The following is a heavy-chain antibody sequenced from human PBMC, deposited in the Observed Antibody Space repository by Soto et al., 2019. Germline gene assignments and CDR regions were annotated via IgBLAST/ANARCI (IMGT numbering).Heavy chain of an antibody. V-gene: IGHV1-69*01. CDR1: GGTFSSYA. J-gene: IGHJ4*02. Sequence: QVQLVPSGAEVKKPGSSVKVAFKASGGTFSSYAISWVRQAPGQGFEWMGGIIPIFGTANYAQKFQGRVTITADESTSKAYMELSSLRSEDPAVYYCASGRYQMRPFDYWGQGTLVTVSS. D-gene: IGHD2-2*01. CDR2: IIPIFGTA. CDR3: ASGRYQMRPFDY.